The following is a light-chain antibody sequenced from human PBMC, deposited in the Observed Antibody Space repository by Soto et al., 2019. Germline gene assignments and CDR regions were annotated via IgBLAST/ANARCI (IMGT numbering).Light chain of an antibody. CDR1: QGISSY. V-gene: IGKV1-9*01. J-gene: IGKJ5*01. CDR2: AAS. Sequence: DIQLTQSPSFLSASVGDRVTITCRASQGISSYLAWYQQKPGKAPKLLIYAASTLQSGVPSRFSGSESGSEFSLTISSLQPEDFATYYFQQLNSYPFAFGQGTRLEIK. CDR3: QQLNSYPFA.